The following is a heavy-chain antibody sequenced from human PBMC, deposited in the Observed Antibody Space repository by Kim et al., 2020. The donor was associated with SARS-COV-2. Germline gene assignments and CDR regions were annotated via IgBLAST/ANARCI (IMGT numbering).Heavy chain of an antibody. Sequence: SDTRYRPSFQGQVTSSADKSISTAYLQWSSLKASDTAMYYCARQGSGMDVWGQGTTVTVSS. CDR2: SDT. D-gene: IGHD1-26*01. CDR3: ARQGSGMDV. V-gene: IGHV5-51*01. J-gene: IGHJ6*02.